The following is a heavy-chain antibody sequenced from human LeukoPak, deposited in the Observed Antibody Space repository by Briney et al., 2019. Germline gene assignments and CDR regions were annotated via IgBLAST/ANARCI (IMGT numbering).Heavy chain of an antibody. CDR2: INQDGFEK. D-gene: IGHD6-19*01. Sequence: GGSLRLSCAASGFTFSSHWMSWVRQAPGKGLEWVANINQDGFEKDYVDSVKGRFTVSRDNAKNSLYLQMNSLRAEDTALYYCARDSEKSSSFAFDIWGQGTVVTVS. CDR1: GFTFSSHW. J-gene: IGHJ3*02. CDR3: ARDSEKSSSFAFDI. V-gene: IGHV3-7*01.